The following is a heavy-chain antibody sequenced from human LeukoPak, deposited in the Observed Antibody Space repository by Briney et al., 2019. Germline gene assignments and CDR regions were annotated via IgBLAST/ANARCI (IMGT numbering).Heavy chain of an antibody. J-gene: IGHJ6*02. CDR2: ISGDGGST. V-gene: IGHV3-43*02. Sequence: GGSLRLSCAASVFTFDDYAMHWVRQAPGKGLEWVSLISGDGGSTYYADSVKGRFTISRDNSKNSLYLQMNSLRTEDTALYYCAIEIIAADGLSYYYYGMDVWGQGTTVTVSS. D-gene: IGHD6-13*01. CDR1: VFTFDDYA. CDR3: AIEIIAADGLSYYYYGMDV.